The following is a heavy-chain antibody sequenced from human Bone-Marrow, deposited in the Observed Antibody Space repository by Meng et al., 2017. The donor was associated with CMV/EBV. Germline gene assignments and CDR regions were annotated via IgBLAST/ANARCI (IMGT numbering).Heavy chain of an antibody. D-gene: IGHD3-10*01. CDR1: NFRAYG. V-gene: IGHV3-33*06. CDR3: AKDSIHMVGGGTRFYFEY. Sequence: NFRAYGMHWVRQTPGKGLEWVAVAWSDETTKYYAASVRGRFIVSRDNSRGTLYLQMNRLRAEDTAVYYCAKDSIHMVGGGTRFYFEYWGQGALVTVSS. J-gene: IGHJ4*02. CDR2: AWSDETTK.